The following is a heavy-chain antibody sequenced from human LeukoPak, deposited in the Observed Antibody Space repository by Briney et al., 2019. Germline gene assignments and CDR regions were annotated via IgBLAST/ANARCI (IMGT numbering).Heavy chain of an antibody. CDR1: GGFFSGYY. CDR3: ARGNYGDYSYYYYYYMDV. Sequence: SETLSLTCAVYGGFFSGYYWSWIRQPPGKGLEWIGEITHSGSTNYNTSLTSRVTISLDTSNNQSSLKLSSVAAADTAVYYCARGNYGDYSYYYYYYMDVWGKGTTVTVSS. V-gene: IGHV4-34*01. J-gene: IGHJ6*03. CDR2: ITHSGST. D-gene: IGHD4-17*01.